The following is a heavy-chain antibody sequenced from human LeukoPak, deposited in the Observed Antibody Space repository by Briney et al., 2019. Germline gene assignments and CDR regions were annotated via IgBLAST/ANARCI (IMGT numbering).Heavy chain of an antibody. J-gene: IGHJ4*02. V-gene: IGHV1-2*02. D-gene: IGHD3-10*01. CDR1: GYTFTGYY. CDR3: ARDTERPSSGLVGY. Sequence: ASVKVSCKASGYTFTGYYMHWVRQAHGQGLERMGWINPNSGGTNYAQKFQGRVTMTRDTSISTAYMELSRLRSDDTAVYYCARDTERPSSGLVGYCGQGTLVTVSS. CDR2: INPNSGGT.